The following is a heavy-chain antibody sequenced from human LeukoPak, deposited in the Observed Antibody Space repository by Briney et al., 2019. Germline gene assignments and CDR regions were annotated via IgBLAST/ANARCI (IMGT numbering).Heavy chain of an antibody. CDR3: ARQTGSGLFTLP. J-gene: IGHJ4*02. CDR1: GVSISSSNSY. CDR2: IYYSGNT. D-gene: IGHD3-10*01. V-gene: IGHV4-39*01. Sequence: SETLSLTCTVSGVSISSSNSYWGWIRQPPGKGLEWIGSIYYSGNTYYNASLKSRVTISVDTAKNQFSLKLTSVTAADTAVYYCARQTGSGLFTLPGGQGTLVTVSS.